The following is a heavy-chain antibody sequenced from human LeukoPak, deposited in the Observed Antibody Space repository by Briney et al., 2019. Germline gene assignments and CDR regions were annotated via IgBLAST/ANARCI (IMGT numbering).Heavy chain of an antibody. CDR3: ARDLGITGTDYYYYMDV. CDR1: GGSISSYY. J-gene: IGHJ6*03. Sequence: SETLSLTCTVSGGSISSYYWSWIRQPPGKGLEWIGYIYYSGSTNYNPSLKSRGTISVDTSKSQFSLKLSSVTAADTAVYYCARDLGITGTDYYYYMDVWGKGTTVTVSS. D-gene: IGHD1-20*01. CDR2: IYYSGST. V-gene: IGHV4-59*01.